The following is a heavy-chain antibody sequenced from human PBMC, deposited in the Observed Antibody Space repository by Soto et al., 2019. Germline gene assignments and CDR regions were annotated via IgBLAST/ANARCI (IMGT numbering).Heavy chain of an antibody. CDR2: MYNTGST. CDR3: ARDLWGYCGTDCYPLDV. J-gene: IGHJ6*02. D-gene: IGHD2-21*02. CDR1: GGTISRYY. Sequence: QVQLQESGPGLMKPSETLSLTCTVSGGTISRYYWSWIRQPPGKGLEWIGYMYNTGSTVYNPSFKCRVTISVDTSKNQFSLKLNSVTAADTAVYYCARDLWGYCGTDCYPLDVWGQGTTVTVSS. V-gene: IGHV4-59*01.